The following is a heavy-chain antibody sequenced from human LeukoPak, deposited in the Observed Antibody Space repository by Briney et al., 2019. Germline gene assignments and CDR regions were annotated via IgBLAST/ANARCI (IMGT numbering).Heavy chain of an antibody. J-gene: IGHJ4*02. Sequence: GGSLRLSCAASGFTFSSYAMSWVRQAPGKGLEWVSAISGSGGSTYYADSVKGRFTISRDNSKNMLYLQMASLTADDMAVYYCARGAQLTDCWGQGTLVTVSS. CDR2: ISGSGGST. CDR1: GFTFSSYA. CDR3: ARGAQLTDC. D-gene: IGHD6-13*01. V-gene: IGHV3-23*01.